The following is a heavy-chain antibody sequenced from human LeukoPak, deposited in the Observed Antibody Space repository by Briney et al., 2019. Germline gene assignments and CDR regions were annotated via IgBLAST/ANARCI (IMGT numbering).Heavy chain of an antibody. J-gene: IGHJ4*02. CDR2: ITAGGGNK. D-gene: IGHD3-16*01. Sequence: GGSLRLSCAASGFTFSTYSMSWVRQAPGKGLEWVSTITAGGGNKDYADSVKGRFTISRDNSKNTVYLQMNSLRAEDTAVYYCAKDSPGFGPVFDSWGQGTLVTVSS. V-gene: IGHV3-23*01. CDR1: GFTFSTYS. CDR3: AKDSPGFGPVFDS.